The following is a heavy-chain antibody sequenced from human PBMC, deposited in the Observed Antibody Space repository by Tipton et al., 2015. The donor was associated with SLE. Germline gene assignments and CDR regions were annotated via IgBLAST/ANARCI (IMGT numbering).Heavy chain of an antibody. V-gene: IGHV3-30*02. CDR2: IRYDGSNK. D-gene: IGHD2-21*01. J-gene: IGHJ6*02. Sequence: SLRLSCAASGFNFSSYGMHWVRQAPGKGLEWVAFIRYDGSNKYYADSVKGRFTISRDNSKNTLYLQMNSLRAEDTAVYYCAKDLWSEGYYYYGMDVCGQGTTVTVTS. CDR1: GFNFSSYG. CDR3: AKDLWSEGYYYYGMDV.